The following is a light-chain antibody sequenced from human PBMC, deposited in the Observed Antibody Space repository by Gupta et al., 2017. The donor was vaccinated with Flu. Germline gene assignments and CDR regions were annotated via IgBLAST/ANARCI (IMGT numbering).Light chain of an antibody. CDR1: QSIITF. V-gene: IGKV3-11*01. Sequence: ENVLTQSPATLSLSPGERATLSCRASQSIITFLAWYQQRPGQAPRLLMYDASRRATGIPDRFSGNGSGTDFTLTISSLEPEDSAVYYCQQRTSWPTYIFGQGTKLEIK. CDR3: QQRTSWPTYI. CDR2: DAS. J-gene: IGKJ2*01.